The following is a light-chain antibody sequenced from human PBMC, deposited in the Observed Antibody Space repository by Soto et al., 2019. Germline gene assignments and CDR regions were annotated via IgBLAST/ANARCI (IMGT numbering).Light chain of an antibody. CDR1: SSDVGGYKY. J-gene: IGLJ1*01. Sequence: QSVLTQPASVSGSPGQSITISCTGTSSDVGGYKYVSWYQQHPGKAPKLMIYEVSNRPSGVYNRFSGSKSGNTASLTISGLQAEDEADYYCSSYTSSSTQVFGTGTKLTVL. CDR3: SSYTSSSTQV. CDR2: EVS. V-gene: IGLV2-14*01.